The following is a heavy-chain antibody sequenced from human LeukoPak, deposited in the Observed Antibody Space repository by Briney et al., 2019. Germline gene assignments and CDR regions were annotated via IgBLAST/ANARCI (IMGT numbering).Heavy chain of an antibody. J-gene: IGHJ5*02. Sequence: GGSLRLSCAASGFTFSSYAMSWVRQAPGKGLEWVSAISGSRGTTYYADSVKGRFTISRDNSKNTLYLHMNSLRAEDTAVYYCARDLGQYYDTSDNWFDPWGQGTLVTVSS. V-gene: IGHV3-23*01. CDR1: GFTFSSYA. D-gene: IGHD3-22*01. CDR2: ISGSRGTT. CDR3: ARDLGQYYDTSDNWFDP.